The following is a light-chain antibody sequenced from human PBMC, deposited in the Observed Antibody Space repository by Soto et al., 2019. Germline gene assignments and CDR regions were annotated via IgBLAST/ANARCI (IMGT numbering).Light chain of an antibody. CDR3: QQYYSYPWT. V-gene: IGKV1-8*01. CDR1: QSISSW. CDR2: GSS. J-gene: IGKJ1*01. Sequence: GDRGTITCRASQSISSWLAWYQQKPGKAPKRLIYGSSSLQSGVPSRFSGSGSGTDFTLTISCLQSEDFATYYCQQYYSYPWTFGQGTKVDI.